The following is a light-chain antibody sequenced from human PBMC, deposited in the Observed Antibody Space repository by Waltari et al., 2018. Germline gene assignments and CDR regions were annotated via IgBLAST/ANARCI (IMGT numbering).Light chain of an antibody. CDR2: GAS. CDR1: QSVSSN. CDR3: QQYNNWPPGA. J-gene: IGKJ1*01. Sequence: EIVMTHSPATLPVSPGERATLSCRASQSVSSNLAWYQQKPVQAPRLLIHGASTRATGIPARFSGSGSGTEFTLTISSLQSEDFAVYYCQQYNNWPPGAFGQGTKVEIK. V-gene: IGKV3-15*01.